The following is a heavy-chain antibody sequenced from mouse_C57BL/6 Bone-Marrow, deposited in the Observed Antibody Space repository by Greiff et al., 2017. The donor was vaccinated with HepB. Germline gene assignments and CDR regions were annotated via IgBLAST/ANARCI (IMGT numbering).Heavy chain of an antibody. CDR2: ISNGGGST. CDR3: ARHGYYFDY. Sequence: EVQVVESGGGLVQSGGSLKLSCAASGFTFSDYYMYWVRQTPEKRLEWVAYISNGGGSTYYPDTVKGRFTISRDNAKNTLYLQMSRLKSEDTAMYYCARHGYYFDYWGQGTTLTVSS. V-gene: IGHV5-12*01. CDR1: GFTFSDYY. J-gene: IGHJ2*01.